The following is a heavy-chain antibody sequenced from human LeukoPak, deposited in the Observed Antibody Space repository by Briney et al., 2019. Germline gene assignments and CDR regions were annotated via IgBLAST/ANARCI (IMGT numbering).Heavy chain of an antibody. V-gene: IGHV4-59*01. CDR2: IYYSGST. J-gene: IGHJ3*02. CDR3: ARNLRALGAFDI. Sequence: SETLSLTCTVSGGSINSFYWSWIRQPPGKGLEWIGYIYYSGSTNYNPSLKSRVTISVDTSKNQFSLKLSSVTAEDTAVYYCARNLRALGAFDIWGQGTMVTVSS. CDR1: GGSINSFY.